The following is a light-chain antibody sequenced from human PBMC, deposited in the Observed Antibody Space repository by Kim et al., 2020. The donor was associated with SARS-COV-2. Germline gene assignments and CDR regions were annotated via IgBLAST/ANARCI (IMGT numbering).Light chain of an antibody. CDR2: AAS. J-gene: IGKJ4*01. CDR3: QQYYNYPLT. CDR1: QGITTS. V-gene: IGKV1-16*02. Sequence: DIQMTQSPSSLSASVGDRVTITCRASQGITTSLAWFQQKPGKAPESLIYAASNLQSGVPSKFSGSGSGTDFTLTINTLQPEDFATYYCQQYYNYPLTFGGGTKVDIK.